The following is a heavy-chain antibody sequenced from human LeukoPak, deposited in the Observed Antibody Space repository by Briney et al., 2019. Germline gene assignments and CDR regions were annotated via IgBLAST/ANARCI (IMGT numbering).Heavy chain of an antibody. V-gene: IGHV4-34*01. J-gene: IGHJ4*02. D-gene: IGHD3-10*01. CDR1: GGSFSGYY. CDR3: ARVNTMVRGVMGPNFDY. CDR2: INHSGST. Sequence: SETPSLTCAVYGGSFSGYYWSWIRQPPGKGLEWIGEINHSGSTNYNPSLKSRVTISVDTSKNQFSLKLSSVTAADTAVYYCARVNTMVRGVMGPNFDYWGQGTLVTVSS.